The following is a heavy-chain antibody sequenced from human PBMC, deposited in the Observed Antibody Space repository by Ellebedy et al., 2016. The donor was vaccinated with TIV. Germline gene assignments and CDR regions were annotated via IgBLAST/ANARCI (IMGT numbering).Heavy chain of an antibody. CDR2: IYYSGST. CDR1: GGSMSRYF. Sequence: MPSETLSLTCTVSGGSMSRYFWHWIRQSPGKGLEWIGYIYYSGSTNYNPSLKIRVTISVDTSKNQFSLKLSSVTAADTAVYYCARAGYYDFWSAPHDAFDIWGQGTMVTVSS. D-gene: IGHD3-3*01. J-gene: IGHJ3*02. V-gene: IGHV4-59*01. CDR3: ARAGYYDFWSAPHDAFDI.